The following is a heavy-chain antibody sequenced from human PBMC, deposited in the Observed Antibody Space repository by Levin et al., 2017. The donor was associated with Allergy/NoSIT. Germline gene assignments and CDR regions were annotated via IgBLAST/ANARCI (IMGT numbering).Heavy chain of an antibody. CDR3: TRASTARQWLVHGAFDI. D-gene: IGHD6-19*01. CDR1: GFTFGDYA. Sequence: GGSLRLSCTASGFTFGDYAMSWFRQAPGKGLEWVGFIRSKAYGGTTEYAASVKGRFTISRDDSKSIAYLQMNSLKTEDTAVYYCTRASTARQWLVHGAFDIWGQGTMVTVSS. CDR2: IRSKAYGGTT. V-gene: IGHV3-49*03. J-gene: IGHJ3*02.